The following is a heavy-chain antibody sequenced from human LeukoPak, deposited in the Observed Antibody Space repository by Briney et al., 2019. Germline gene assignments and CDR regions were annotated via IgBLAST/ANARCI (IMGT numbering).Heavy chain of an antibody. V-gene: IGHV1-18*01. J-gene: IGHJ6*03. CDR1: GYTFTSYG. Sequence: ASVKVSCKASGYTFTSYGISWVRQAPGQGLEWMGWISAYNGNTNYAQELQGRVTMTTDTSTSTAYMELRSLRSDDTAVYYCARGGYDFWSGYFLGKSRSYYYYYMDVWGKGTTVTVSS. CDR2: ISAYNGNT. CDR3: ARGGYDFWSGYFLGKSRSYYYYYMDV. D-gene: IGHD3-3*01.